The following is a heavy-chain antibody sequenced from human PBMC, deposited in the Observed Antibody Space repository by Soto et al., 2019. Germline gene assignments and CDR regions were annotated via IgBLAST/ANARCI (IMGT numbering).Heavy chain of an antibody. Sequence: EVQLVESGGGLVQPGGSLRLSCAASGFTVSSNYMSWVRQAPGKGLEWVSVIYSGGSTYYADSVKGRFTISRHNSKNTLYLQMNSLRAEDTAVYYCARDNQNDYYGSGRYEHYYYYMDVWGKGTTVTVSS. J-gene: IGHJ6*03. V-gene: IGHV3-53*04. CDR2: IYSGGST. CDR1: GFTVSSNY. D-gene: IGHD3-10*01. CDR3: ARDNQNDYYGSGRYEHYYYYMDV.